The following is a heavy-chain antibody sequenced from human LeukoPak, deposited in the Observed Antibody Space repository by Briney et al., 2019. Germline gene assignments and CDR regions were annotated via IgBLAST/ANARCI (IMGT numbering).Heavy chain of an antibody. J-gene: IGHJ3*02. D-gene: IGHD5-18*01. CDR3: ARDHDTGNAFDI. CDR2: IYYSGST. Sequence: PSETLFLTCTVSGGSISSYYWSWIRQPPGKGLEWIGYIYYSGSTNYNPSLKSRVTISVDTSKNQFSLKLSSVTAADTAVYYCARDHDTGNAFDIWGQGTMVTVSS. CDR1: GGSISSYY. V-gene: IGHV4-59*01.